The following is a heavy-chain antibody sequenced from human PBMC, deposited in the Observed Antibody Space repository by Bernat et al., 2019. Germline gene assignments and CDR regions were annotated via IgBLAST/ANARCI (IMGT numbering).Heavy chain of an antibody. D-gene: IGHD3-3*01. Sequence: EVQLVESGGGLVQPGGSLKLSCPASGFTFSGSAMHWVRQASGKGLEWVGRIRSKANSYATAYAASVKGRFTISRDDSKNTAYLQMNSLKTEDTAVYYCTRLGYDFWSGYPADYWGQGTLVTVSS. CDR3: TRLGYDFWSGYPADY. CDR2: IRSKANSYAT. CDR1: GFTFSGSA. V-gene: IGHV3-73*02. J-gene: IGHJ4*02.